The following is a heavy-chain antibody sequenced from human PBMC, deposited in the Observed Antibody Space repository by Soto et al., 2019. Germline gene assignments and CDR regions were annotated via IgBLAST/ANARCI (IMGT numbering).Heavy chain of an antibody. V-gene: IGHV4-31*03. D-gene: IGHD3-22*01. CDR1: GGSISSGGYY. J-gene: IGHJ6*02. CDR2: IYYSGST. CDR3: ARDGKKPYYYDSSGDYYDYYYGMDV. Sequence: SETLSLTCTVSGGSISSGGYYWSWIRQHPGKGLEWIGYIYYSGSTYYNPSLKSRVTISVDTSKNQFSLKLSSVTAADTAVYYCARDGKKPYYYDSSGDYYDYYYGMDVWGQGTTVTVSS.